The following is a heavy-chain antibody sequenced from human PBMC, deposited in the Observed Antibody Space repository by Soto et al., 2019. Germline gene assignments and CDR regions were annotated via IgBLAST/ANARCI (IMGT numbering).Heavy chain of an antibody. CDR3: ARGSSSWFQYFQH. CDR1: GYNFTTYW. Sequence: PGESLKISCKGSGYNFTTYWISWARQMPGKGLEWMGRIDPSDSYTKYSTSFQGHVTISADKSISTAYLQWSSLKASDTAMYYCARGSSSWFQYFQHWGQGTLVTVSS. V-gene: IGHV5-10-1*01. J-gene: IGHJ1*01. D-gene: IGHD6-13*01. CDR2: IDPSDSYT.